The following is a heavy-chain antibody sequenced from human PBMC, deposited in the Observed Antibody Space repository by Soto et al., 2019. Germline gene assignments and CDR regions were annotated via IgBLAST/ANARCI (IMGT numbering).Heavy chain of an antibody. CDR1: GFTFSSYG. D-gene: IGHD6-13*01. CDR2: ISYDGSNK. Sequence: GGSLRLSCAASGFTFSSYGMHWVRQAPGKGLEWVAVISYDGSNKYYADSVKGRFTISRDNSKNTLYLQMNSLRAEDTAVYYCAKGGYQHEGQLTRVQNRGLGSFDYWGQGTLVTVSS. CDR3: AKGGYQHEGQLTRVQNRGLGSFDY. V-gene: IGHV3-30*18. J-gene: IGHJ4*02.